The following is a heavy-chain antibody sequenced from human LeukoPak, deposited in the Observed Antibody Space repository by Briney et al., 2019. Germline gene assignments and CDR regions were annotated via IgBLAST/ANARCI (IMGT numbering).Heavy chain of an antibody. CDR2: IYYTGYT. D-gene: IGHD1-1*01. J-gene: IGHJ4*02. CDR1: GDSITNSY. Sequence: PSETLCLTCAVFGDSITNSYWTWIRLPPGKGLEWIAYIYYTGYTNYNPFLKSRVSISVDTSKNQLSLKLISVTAADTAVYYCARAPIGSVDYWGPGAQVTVSS. CDR3: ARAPIGSVDY. V-gene: IGHV4-59*01.